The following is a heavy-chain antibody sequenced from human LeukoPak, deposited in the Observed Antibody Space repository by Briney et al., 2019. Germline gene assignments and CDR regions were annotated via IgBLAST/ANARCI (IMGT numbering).Heavy chain of an antibody. D-gene: IGHD2-15*01. V-gene: IGHV4-61*02. J-gene: IGHJ4*02. Sequence: SETLSLTCTVSGGSISSGSYYWSWIRQPAGKGLEWIGRIYTSGSINYNPSLGSRVIISIDTSKNQFSLKLTSVTAADTAVYYCARALGYCSGGSCYQPDYWGQGILVTVSS. CDR2: IYTSGSI. CDR3: ARALGYCSGGSCYQPDY. CDR1: GGSISSGSYY.